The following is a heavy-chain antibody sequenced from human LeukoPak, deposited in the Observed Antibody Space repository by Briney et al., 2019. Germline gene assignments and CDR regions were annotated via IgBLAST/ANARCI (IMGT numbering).Heavy chain of an antibody. Sequence: SVKVSCKASGGTFSSYAISWVRQAPGQGLEWMGRIIPILGIANYAQKFQGRVTITADKSTSTAYMELSSLRSEDTAVYYCARGVRSSGSYSHWGQRTLVTVSS. CDR3: ARGVRSSGSYSH. V-gene: IGHV1-69*04. D-gene: IGHD3-10*01. J-gene: IGHJ4*02. CDR2: IIPILGIA. CDR1: GGTFSSYA.